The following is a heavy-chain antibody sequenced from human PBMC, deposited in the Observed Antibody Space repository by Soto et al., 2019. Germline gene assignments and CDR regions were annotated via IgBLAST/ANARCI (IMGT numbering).Heavy chain of an antibody. D-gene: IGHD5-18*01. J-gene: IGHJ4*02. CDR3: ARGYSYGKNSDY. CDR1: GYTFTSYA. Sequence: XVKVSCKASGYTFTSYAMHWVRHAPGQRLEWMGWINAGNGNTKYSQKFQGRVTITRDTSASTAYMELSSPRSEDTAVYYCARGYSYGKNSDYWGQGTLVTVSS. V-gene: IGHV1-3*01. CDR2: INAGNGNT.